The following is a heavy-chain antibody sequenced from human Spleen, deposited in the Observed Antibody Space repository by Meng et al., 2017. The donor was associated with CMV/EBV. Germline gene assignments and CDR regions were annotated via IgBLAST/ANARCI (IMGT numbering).Heavy chain of an antibody. J-gene: IGHJ4*02. D-gene: IGHD1-1*01. CDR2: VYYTGNT. CDR3: ARTTGTTGTFSFDN. Sequence: SETLSLTCSVSGDSISNYYWSWIRQPPGKGLEWIGYVYYTGNTKYNPSLKSRVTISVDTSKNQYSLQLSSVTAADTALYYCARTTGTTGTFSFDNWGQGTLVTVSS. CDR1: GDSISNYY. V-gene: IGHV4-59*01.